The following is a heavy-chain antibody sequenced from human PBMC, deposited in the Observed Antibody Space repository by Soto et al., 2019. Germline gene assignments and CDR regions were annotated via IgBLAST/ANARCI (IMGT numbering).Heavy chain of an antibody. Sequence: ASVKVSCKASGYTFTGYYMHWVRQAPGQGLEWMGWINPNSGGTNYAQKFQGWVTMTRDTSISTAYMELSRLRSDDTAVYYCARAIAPTLLWFGEYYFDYWGQGTLVTVSS. D-gene: IGHD3-10*01. CDR1: GYTFTGYY. CDR3: ARAIAPTLLWFGEYYFDY. CDR2: INPNSGGT. V-gene: IGHV1-2*04. J-gene: IGHJ4*02.